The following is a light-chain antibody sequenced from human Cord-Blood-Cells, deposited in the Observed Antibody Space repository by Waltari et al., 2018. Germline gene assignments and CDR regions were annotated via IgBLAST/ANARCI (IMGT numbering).Light chain of an antibody. CDR3: QQYNSYSPT. CDR2: GAS. Sequence: EIVMTQSPATLSVSPGERATLSCRASQSVSSNLAWYQQKPGQAPRLLIYGASTRATGIPARFSGSGSGTEFTLTISSLQSEDFATYYCQQYNSYSPTFGQGTKVEIK. CDR1: QSVSSN. V-gene: IGKV3-15*01. J-gene: IGKJ1*01.